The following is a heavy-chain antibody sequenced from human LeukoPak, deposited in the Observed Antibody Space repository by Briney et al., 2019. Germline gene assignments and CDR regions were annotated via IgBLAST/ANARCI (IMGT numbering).Heavy chain of an antibody. CDR2: ISYDGGAE. CDR1: GFTLSSYG. V-gene: IGHV3-30*18. J-gene: IGHJ4*02. CDR3: AKDRPLYSGSQHFDF. Sequence: GGSLRLSCAASGFTLSSYGMHWVRQAPGKGLEWVAVISYDGGAEYFADSVKGRFTISRDNPKNTLYLQMNSLRAEDTAVYYCAKDRPLYSGSQHFDFWGQGTLVTVSP. D-gene: IGHD1-26*01.